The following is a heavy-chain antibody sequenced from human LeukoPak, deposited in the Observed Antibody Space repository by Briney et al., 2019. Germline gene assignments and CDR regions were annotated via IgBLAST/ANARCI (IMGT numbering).Heavy chain of an antibody. D-gene: IGHD1-26*01. CDR2: ISGSGDST. Sequence: HPGGSLRLSCAASGFTFSSYAMSWVRQAPGKGLEWVSAISGSGDSTFYADSVKGRFTISRDNSKNTLYLQMNSLRAEGTAVYYCTIAQYSGSYFFDYWGQGTLVTVSS. CDR1: GFTFSSYA. J-gene: IGHJ4*02. V-gene: IGHV3-23*01. CDR3: TIAQYSGSYFFDY.